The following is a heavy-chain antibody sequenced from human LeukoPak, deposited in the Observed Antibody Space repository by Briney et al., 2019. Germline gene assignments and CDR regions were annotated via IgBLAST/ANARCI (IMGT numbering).Heavy chain of an antibody. CDR2: ISSSSSYI. D-gene: IGHD5-24*01. J-gene: IGHJ4*02. V-gene: IGHV3-21*01. CDR3: ARDELERWLQYRHFDY. CDR1: GFTFTNYA. Sequence: PGGSLRLSCAASGFTFTNYAMTWVRQAPGKGLEWVSSISSSSSYIYYADSVKGRFTISRDNAKNSLYLQMNSLRAEDTAVYYCARDELERWLQYRHFDYWGQGTLVTVSS.